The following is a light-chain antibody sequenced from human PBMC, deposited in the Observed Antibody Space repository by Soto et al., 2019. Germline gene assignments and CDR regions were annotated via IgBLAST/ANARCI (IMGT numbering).Light chain of an antibody. CDR1: SSNIGSNY. CDR2: KNN. J-gene: IGLJ1*01. Sequence: QSVLTQPPSASGTPGQRVIISCSGSSSNIGSNYVYWYQQLPGTAPKLLIYKNNQRPSGVPDRFSGSKSGTSASLAISWLRSEDEADYYCAAWDDSLSGGVFGTGTKLTVL. V-gene: IGLV1-47*01. CDR3: AAWDDSLSGGV.